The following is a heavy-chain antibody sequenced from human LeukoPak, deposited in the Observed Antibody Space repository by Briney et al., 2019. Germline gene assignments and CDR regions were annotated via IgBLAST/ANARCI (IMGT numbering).Heavy chain of an antibody. Sequence: SETLSLTCTVSGGSISSYYWSWNRQPAGKGLEWIGRIFTGGSTNYNPSLKSRVTMSVDTSKNHFSLNLSSVTAADTAVYYCARGYCSNGVCYYPFYFDFWGQGTLVTVSS. CDR3: ARGYCSNGVCYYPFYFDF. V-gene: IGHV4-4*07. CDR2: IFTGGST. D-gene: IGHD2-8*01. CDR1: GGSISSYY. J-gene: IGHJ4*02.